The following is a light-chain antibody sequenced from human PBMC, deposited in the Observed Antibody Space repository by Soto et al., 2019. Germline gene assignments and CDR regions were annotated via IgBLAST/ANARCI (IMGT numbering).Light chain of an antibody. V-gene: IGLV1-47*01. Sequence: QSVLTQPTSASGTPGQRVIISCSGSSSNIGSNYVYWYQQLPGTAPKLLIYRNNQRPSGVPDRFSGSKSGTSASLAISRLRSEDEADYYCAAWDDSLSGAVFGGGTQLTVL. J-gene: IGLJ7*01. CDR3: AAWDDSLSGAV. CDR2: RNN. CDR1: SSNIGSNY.